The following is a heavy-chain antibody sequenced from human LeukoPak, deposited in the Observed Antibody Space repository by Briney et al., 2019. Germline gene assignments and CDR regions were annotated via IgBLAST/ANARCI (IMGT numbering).Heavy chain of an antibody. V-gene: IGHV4-59*08. Sequence: SETLSLTCSVSGGSISPYNWNWIRQTPGKGLEWIGFIYYNGITKYNPSLEGRVTMSVDTSKNQFSLKLSSVTAADTAVYYCARHGGYSSGWPDFFDYWGQGTLVTVSS. CDR1: GGSISPYN. D-gene: IGHD6-19*01. CDR3: ARHGGYSSGWPDFFDY. J-gene: IGHJ4*02. CDR2: IYYNGIT.